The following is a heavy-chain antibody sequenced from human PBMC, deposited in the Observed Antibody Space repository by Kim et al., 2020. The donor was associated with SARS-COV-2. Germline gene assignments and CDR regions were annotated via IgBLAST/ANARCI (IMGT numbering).Heavy chain of an antibody. CDR3: ARRTGAAAGSYYHYGMDV. D-gene: IGHD6-13*01. Sequence: QGRVTISRDTSASTAYMELRSLRSEDTAVYYCARRTGAAAGSYYHYGMDVWGQGTTVTVSS. V-gene: IGHV1-3*01. J-gene: IGHJ6*02.